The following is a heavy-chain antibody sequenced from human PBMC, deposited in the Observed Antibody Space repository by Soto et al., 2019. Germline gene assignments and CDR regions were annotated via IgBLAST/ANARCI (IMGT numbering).Heavy chain of an antibody. CDR3: ARWPQPRYTADPYAVDV. V-gene: IGHV1-69*11. J-gene: IGHJ6*02. D-gene: IGHD3-16*02. CDR1: GGTFSSSG. CDR2: IVPSLDTT. Sequence: QVHLVQSGTEVKKPGSSVRVSCKASGGTFSSSGFSWVRQAPGQGLEWMGMIVPSLDTTNYAKKVQARVTITADEVTSTAYMELRSLRSEDTAVYYCARWPQPRYTADPYAVDVWGQGTRVIVSS.